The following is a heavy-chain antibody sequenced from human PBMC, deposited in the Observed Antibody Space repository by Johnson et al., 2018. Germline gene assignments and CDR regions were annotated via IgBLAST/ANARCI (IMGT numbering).Heavy chain of an antibody. J-gene: IGHJ6*02. V-gene: IGHV3-9*01. CDR3: AKDIESATEYYYYYYGMDL. CDR2: ISWNSGTI. Sequence: VQLVQSGGGVVQPGRSXRLSCAASGFTFDDYAMHWVRQAPGKGLEWVSSISWNSGTIAYADSVKGRFTISRDNAKNSLYLQMNSLRAEDTALYYCAKDIESATEYYYYYYGMDLWGQGTTVTVSS. CDR1: GFTFDDYA. D-gene: IGHD1-26*01.